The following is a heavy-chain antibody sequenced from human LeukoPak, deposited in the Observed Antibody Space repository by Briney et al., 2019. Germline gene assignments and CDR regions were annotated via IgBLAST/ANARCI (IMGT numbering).Heavy chain of an antibody. CDR3: ARAVDTAMGFYYYYYMDV. D-gene: IGHD5-18*01. CDR2: ISAYNGNT. CDR1: GYTFTSYG. Sequence: GASVKVSCKASGYTFTSYGISWVRQAPGQGLEWMGWISAYNGNTNYAQKLQGRVTMTTDTSPSTRYMDIRSLRAHDAAVYYWARAVDTAMGFYYYYYMDVWGKGTTATVSS. V-gene: IGHV1-18*01. J-gene: IGHJ6*03.